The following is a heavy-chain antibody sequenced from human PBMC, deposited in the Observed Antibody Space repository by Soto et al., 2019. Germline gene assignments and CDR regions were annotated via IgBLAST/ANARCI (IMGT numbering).Heavy chain of an antibody. V-gene: IGHV1-69*06. J-gene: IGHJ6*02. Sequence: QVPMVQSGAEVKKPGSSVKVSCKASGGTFSSYAISWVRQAPGQGLEWMGGIIPIFGTTTYAQKFQGRVTITADKSTSTAYMDLSSLRSEDTAVYFCAREGYNYGQSRYHYYAMDVWGQGTTVTVSS. CDR2: IIPIFGTT. CDR1: GGTFSSYA. D-gene: IGHD5-18*01. CDR3: AREGYNYGQSRYHYYAMDV.